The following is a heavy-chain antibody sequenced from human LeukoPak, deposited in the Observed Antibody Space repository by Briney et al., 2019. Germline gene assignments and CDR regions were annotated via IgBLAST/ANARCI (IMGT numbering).Heavy chain of an antibody. CDR2: INHSGST. Sequence: SETLSLTCAVYGGSFSGYYWSWIRQPPGKGLEWIGEINHSGSTNYNPSLKSRVTISVDTSKNQFSLKLSSVTAADTAVYYCARGRGRAARGCFDYWGQGTLVTVSS. J-gene: IGHJ4*02. D-gene: IGHD2-15*01. V-gene: IGHV4-34*01. CDR1: GGSFSGYY. CDR3: ARGRGRAARGCFDY.